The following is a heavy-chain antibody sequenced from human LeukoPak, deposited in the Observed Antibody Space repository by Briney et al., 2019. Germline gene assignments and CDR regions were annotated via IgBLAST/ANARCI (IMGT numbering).Heavy chain of an antibody. Sequence: SETLSLTCAVSGYSISSGHYWGWIRQPPGKGLEWIGSIYHSGSTYYNPSLTSRVTISVDTSKNQFSLKVNSVTAADTAVYYCGRAQGATDYWGQGTLVTVSS. J-gene: IGHJ4*02. D-gene: IGHD1-26*01. CDR1: GYSISSGHY. CDR2: IYHSGST. V-gene: IGHV4-38-2*01. CDR3: GRAQGATDY.